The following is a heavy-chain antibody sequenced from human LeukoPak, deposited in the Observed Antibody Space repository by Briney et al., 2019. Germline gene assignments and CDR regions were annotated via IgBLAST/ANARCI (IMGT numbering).Heavy chain of an antibody. CDR2: ISGSGDST. CDR1: GFTFSSYA. CDR3: AKNDYGSSSWYWNY. V-gene: IGHV3-23*01. Sequence: GGSLRLSCAASGFTFSSYAMSWVRQAAGKGLEWVSVISGSGDSTYYADSVKGRFTISRDNSKNTLFLQMNSLRAEDTAVYYCAKNDYGSSSWYWNYWGQGTLVTVSS. J-gene: IGHJ4*02. D-gene: IGHD6-13*01.